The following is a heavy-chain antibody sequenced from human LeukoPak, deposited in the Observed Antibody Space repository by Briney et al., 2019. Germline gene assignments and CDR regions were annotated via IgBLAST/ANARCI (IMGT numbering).Heavy chain of an antibody. V-gene: IGHV1-69*04. J-gene: IGHJ4*02. Sequence: ASVKLSCKASGGTFTSYAISWVRQTPGQGLEWMGRIIPILGIANYGQKFQGRVTITAEKSTSTAYMELSSLRSEDTAVYYCARDCSSTSCYGYWGQGTLVTVSS. CDR3: ARDCSSTSCYGY. CDR2: IIPILGIA. D-gene: IGHD2-2*01. CDR1: GGTFTSYA.